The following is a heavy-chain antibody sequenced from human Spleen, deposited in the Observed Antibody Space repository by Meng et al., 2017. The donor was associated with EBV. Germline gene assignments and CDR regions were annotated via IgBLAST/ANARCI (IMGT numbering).Heavy chain of an antibody. J-gene: IGHJ5*02. Sequence: QLQLVQAGAELKKPGSSMKASCKASGGSFSDQTISWVRQAPGQGPEWMAGITPIFGTTNYAQKFQDRVTIYADTSMATLSLELINLRPDDTAVYYCASLTEYSSGSTSWGQGTLVTVSS. V-gene: IGHV1-69*06. CDR3: ASLTEYSSGSTS. CDR1: GGSFSDQT. D-gene: IGHD6-19*01. CDR2: ITPIFGTT.